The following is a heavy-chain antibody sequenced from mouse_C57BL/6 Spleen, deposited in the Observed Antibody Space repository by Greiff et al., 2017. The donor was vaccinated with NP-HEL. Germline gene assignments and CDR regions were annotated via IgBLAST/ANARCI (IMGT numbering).Heavy chain of an antibody. CDR3: TTGDYSNGYAMDY. CDR1: GFNIKDYY. D-gene: IGHD2-5*01. Sequence: EVKLQESGAELVRPGASVKLSCTASGFNIKDYYKHWVKQRPEQGLEWIGRIDPEDGDTEYAPKFQGKATMTADTSSNTAYLQLSSLTSEDTAVYYCTTGDYSNGYAMDYWGQGTSVTVSS. J-gene: IGHJ4*01. CDR2: IDPEDGDT. V-gene: IGHV14-1*01.